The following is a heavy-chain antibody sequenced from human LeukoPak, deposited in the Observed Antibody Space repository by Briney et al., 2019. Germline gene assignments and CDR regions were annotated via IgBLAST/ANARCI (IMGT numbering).Heavy chain of an antibody. CDR2: INHSGST. D-gene: IGHD3-22*01. Sequence: SETLSLTCAVYGGSFSGYYWSWIRQPPGKGLEWIGEINHSGSTNYNPSLKSRVTISVDTSKNQFSLKLSSVTAADTAVYYCARGMISSGYYRYYYYGMDVWGQGTTVTVSS. V-gene: IGHV4-34*01. CDR1: GGSFSGYY. J-gene: IGHJ6*02. CDR3: ARGMISSGYYRYYYYGMDV.